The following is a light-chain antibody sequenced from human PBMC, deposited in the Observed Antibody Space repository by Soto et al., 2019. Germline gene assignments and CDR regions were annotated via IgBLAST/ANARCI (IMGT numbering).Light chain of an antibody. CDR1: SSDVGGYNY. CDR3: SSYAGSDIFV. CDR2: EVN. V-gene: IGLV2-8*01. Sequence: QSALTQPPSASGSPGQLLTISCTGTSSDVGGYNYVFWYQQHPGKAPKLMIYEVNKRPSGVPDRFSGSKSGNTASLTVSGLQAEDEADYYCSSYAGSDIFVFGGGTKLTVL. J-gene: IGLJ2*01.